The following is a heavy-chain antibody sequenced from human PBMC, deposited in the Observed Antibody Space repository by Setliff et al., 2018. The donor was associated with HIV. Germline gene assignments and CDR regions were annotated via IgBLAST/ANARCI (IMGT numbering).Heavy chain of an antibody. J-gene: IGHJ4*02. Sequence: SETLSLTCAVYGGSFSGYYWTWIRQSPGKGLEWIGEINHSGATTYKPSLKSRATISVDTSKKQFSLKLNSVNAADTATYYCARYSGLGIDYWGQGTLVTVTS. CDR3: ARYSGLGIDY. V-gene: IGHV4-34*01. CDR2: INHSGAT. CDR1: GGSFSGYY. D-gene: IGHD1-26*01.